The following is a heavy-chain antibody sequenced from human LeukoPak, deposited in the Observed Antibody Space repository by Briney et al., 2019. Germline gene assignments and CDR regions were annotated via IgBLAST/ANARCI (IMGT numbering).Heavy chain of an antibody. CDR1: GFTFGSYA. Sequence: GGSLRLSCAASGFTFGSYAMTWVRQAPGKGLEWVSTIRGSDDSTYYADSVKGRFTISRDNSKNTLYLQMNSLRAEDTAIYYCAKDTGPAAGITADYWGQGTLVTVSS. J-gene: IGHJ4*02. V-gene: IGHV3-23*01. CDR3: AKDTGPAAGITADY. CDR2: IRGSDDST. D-gene: IGHD6-13*01.